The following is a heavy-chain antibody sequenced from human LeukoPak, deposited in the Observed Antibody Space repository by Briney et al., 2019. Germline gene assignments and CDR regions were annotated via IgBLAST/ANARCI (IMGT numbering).Heavy chain of an antibody. CDR1: GYSITSTYW. CDR2: IYYSGST. J-gene: IGHJ4*02. V-gene: IGHV4-28*03. Sequence: SSETLSLTCAVSGYSITSTYWWGWIRQTPGKGLEWIGYIYYSGSTNYNPSLKSRVTISVDTSKNQFSLKLSSVTAADTAVYYCARGYSYGAPLRYWGQGTLVTVSS. D-gene: IGHD5-18*01. CDR3: ARGYSYGAPLRY.